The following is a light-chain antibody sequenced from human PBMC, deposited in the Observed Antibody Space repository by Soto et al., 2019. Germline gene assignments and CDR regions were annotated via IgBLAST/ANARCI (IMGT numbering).Light chain of an antibody. J-gene: IGKJ5*01. Sequence: DIVLTQSPATLALSPGERATLSCRASPSVSSVSRTYLAWSQLKPXQAPRLVIYVASSRATDIPDRFSGSGSGTDFTVTISRLEGGDFAVYYCQQYVTSHPGTFGQGTRLEIK. CDR2: VAS. CDR1: PSVSSVSRTY. V-gene: IGKV3-20*01. CDR3: QQYVTSHPGT.